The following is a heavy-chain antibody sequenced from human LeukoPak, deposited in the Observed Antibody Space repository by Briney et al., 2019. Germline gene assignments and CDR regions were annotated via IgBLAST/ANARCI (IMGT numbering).Heavy chain of an antibody. V-gene: IGHV3-30-3*01. J-gene: IGHJ4*02. CDR2: ISYDGSNK. D-gene: IGHD1-26*01. Sequence: GGSLRLSCAASGFTFSSYAMHWVRQAPGKGLEWVAVISYDGSNKYYADSVKGRFTISRDNSKNTLYLQMNSLRAEDTAVYYCARDSVGATTGTLDYWGQGTLVTVSS. CDR3: ARDSVGATTGTLDY. CDR1: GFTFSSYA.